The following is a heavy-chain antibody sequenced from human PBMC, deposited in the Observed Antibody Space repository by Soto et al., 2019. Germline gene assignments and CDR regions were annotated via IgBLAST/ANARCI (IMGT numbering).Heavy chain of an antibody. Sequence: SETLSLTCTVSGGSISSYYWSWIRQPPGKGLEWIGYIYYSGSTNYNPSLKSRVTISVDTSKNQFSLKLSSVTAADTAVYYCARSPSGDKYYDFWSGYPDYYMDVWGKGTTVTVSS. J-gene: IGHJ6*03. CDR1: GGSISSYY. D-gene: IGHD3-3*01. CDR2: IYYSGST. CDR3: ARSPSGDKYYDFWSGYPDYYMDV. V-gene: IGHV4-59*01.